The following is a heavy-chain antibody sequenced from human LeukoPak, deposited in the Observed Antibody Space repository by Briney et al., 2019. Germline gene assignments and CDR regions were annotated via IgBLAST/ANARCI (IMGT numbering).Heavy chain of an antibody. J-gene: IGHJ4*02. CDR1: GFTFSDYY. V-gene: IGHV3-11*04. D-gene: IGHD3-22*01. CDR3: ARPASYYYDSSGYYY. Sequence: PGGSLRLSCAASGFTFSDYYKSWIRQAPGKGLEWVSYISSSGSTIYYADSVKGRFTISRDNAKNSLYLQMNSLRAEDTAVYYCARPASYYYDSSGYYYWGQGTLVTVSS. CDR2: ISSSGSTI.